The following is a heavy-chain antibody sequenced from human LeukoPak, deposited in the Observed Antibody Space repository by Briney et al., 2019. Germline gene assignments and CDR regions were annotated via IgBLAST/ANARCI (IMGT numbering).Heavy chain of an antibody. V-gene: IGHV4-34*01. D-gene: IGHD3/OR15-3a*01. J-gene: IGHJ4*02. CDR3: ARQTGSGLFILP. Sequence: SETLSLTCGVYGGSFSDYYWSWIRQPPGKGLEWIGKINHSGSTNYNPSLKSRVTISVDASKNQFSLKLSSVTAADTAVYYCARQTGSGLFILPGGQGTLVTVSS. CDR1: GGSFSDYY. CDR2: INHSGST.